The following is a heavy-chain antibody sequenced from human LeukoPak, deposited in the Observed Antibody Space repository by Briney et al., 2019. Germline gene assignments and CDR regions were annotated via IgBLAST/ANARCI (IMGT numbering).Heavy chain of an antibody. J-gene: IGHJ6*02. V-gene: IGHV3-23*01. CDR1: GFTFSSYA. Sequence: SGGSLRLSCAASGFTFSSYAMSWVRQAPGKGLEWVSSIIGSGGSTYYADSVKGRFTISRHNSKNPLYLKMNSLRAEDTAVNSCAKRNSSSSYGMAVWGQGTTVTVSS. CDR2: IIGSGGST. D-gene: IGHD6-13*01. CDR3: AKRNSSSSYGMAV.